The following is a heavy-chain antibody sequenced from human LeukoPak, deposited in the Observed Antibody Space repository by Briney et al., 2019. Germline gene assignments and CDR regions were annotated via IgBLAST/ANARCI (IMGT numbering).Heavy chain of an antibody. Sequence: SETLSLTCTVSVGPIRSNYWSWIRQTGGKELDWIGRIYVTDLINYNPSLKSRVTISVDMSKNQLSLNLTSVTAADTAIYYCARGFGSGTSPFDNWGRGTLVTVSS. D-gene: IGHD3-10*01. CDR2: IYVTDLI. CDR1: VGPIRSNY. J-gene: IGHJ4*02. V-gene: IGHV4-4*07. CDR3: ARGFGSGTSPFDN.